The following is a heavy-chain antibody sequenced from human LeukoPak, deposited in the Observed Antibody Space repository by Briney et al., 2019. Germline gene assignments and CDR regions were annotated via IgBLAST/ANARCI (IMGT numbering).Heavy chain of an antibody. CDR1: GFTFSSYA. CDR3: TTLLTGYYDILTGYYILSGSVDY. CDR2: IKSKIDGGTT. D-gene: IGHD3-9*01. Sequence: GGSLRLSCAASGFTFSSYAMSWVRQAPGKGLEWVGRIKSKIDGGTTDYAAPVKGRFTISRDDSKNTLYLQMNSLKTEDTAVYYCTTLLTGYYDILTGYYILSGSVDYWGQGTLVTVSS. J-gene: IGHJ4*02. V-gene: IGHV3-15*01.